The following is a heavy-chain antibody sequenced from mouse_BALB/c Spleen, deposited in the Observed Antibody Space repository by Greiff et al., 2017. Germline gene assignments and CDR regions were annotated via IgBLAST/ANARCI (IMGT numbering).Heavy chain of an antibody. J-gene: IGHJ3*01. CDR3: ARDYYGSSYDWFAY. CDR2: IYPGNGDT. D-gene: IGHD1-1*01. Sequence: LQQPGAELVKPGASVKMSCKASGYTFTSYNMHWVKQTPGQGLEWIGAIYPGNGDTSYNQKFKGKATLTADKSSSTAYMQLSSLTSEDSAVYYCARDYYGSSYDWFAYWGQGTLVTVSA. V-gene: IGHV1-12*01. CDR1: GYTFTSYN.